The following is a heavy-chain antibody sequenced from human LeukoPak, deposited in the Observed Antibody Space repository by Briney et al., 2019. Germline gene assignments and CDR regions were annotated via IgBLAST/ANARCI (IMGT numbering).Heavy chain of an antibody. V-gene: IGHV3-23*01. J-gene: IGHJ4*02. Sequence: GGSLRLSCAASGFTFSSYAMSWVRLAPGKGLECVSGISGSGSSTYYADSVKGRFTISRDNSKNTLYLQMSSLRAEDTALYYCAKGKVPADPPKYYFDQWGQGTLVTVSS. CDR3: AKGKVPADPPKYYFDQ. CDR2: ISGSGSST. CDR1: GFTFSSYA. D-gene: IGHD2-2*01.